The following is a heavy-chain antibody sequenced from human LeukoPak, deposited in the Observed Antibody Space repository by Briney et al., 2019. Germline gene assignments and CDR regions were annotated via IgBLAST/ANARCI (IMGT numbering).Heavy chain of an antibody. CDR2: IYHSGSA. Sequence: SETLSLTCGVSGGSISSNNWWSWVRQPPGQGLEWIGEIYHSGSANYNPSLKSRVTISVDKSKNQLSLKLISVTAADTAVYYCARDVGTALVTGDYWGQGALVTVSS. CDR3: ARDVGTALVTGDY. D-gene: IGHD5-18*01. CDR1: GGSISSNNW. V-gene: IGHV4-4*02. J-gene: IGHJ4*02.